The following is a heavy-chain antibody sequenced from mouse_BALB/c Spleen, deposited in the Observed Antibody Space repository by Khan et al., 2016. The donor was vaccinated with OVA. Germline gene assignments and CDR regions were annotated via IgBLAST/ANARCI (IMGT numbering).Heavy chain of an antibody. CDR2: IRYDGNS. J-gene: IGHJ3*01. CDR3: ARGGSSGPAWFAY. V-gene: IGHV3-6*02. CDR1: GYSITSGYF. D-gene: IGHD3-1*01. Sequence: EVQLQESGPGLVKPSQSLSLTCSVTGYSITSGYFWNWIRQFPGNKLEWMGYIRYDGNSNYNPSLKNRISITRDTSKNKSFLKLNSVTPEDTATYYCARGGSSGPAWFAYWGQGTLVTVSA.